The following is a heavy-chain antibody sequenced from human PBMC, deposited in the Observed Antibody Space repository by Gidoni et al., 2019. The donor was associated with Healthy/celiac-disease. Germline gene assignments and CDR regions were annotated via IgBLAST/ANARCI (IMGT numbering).Heavy chain of an antibody. D-gene: IGHD2-2*01. J-gene: IGHJ6*02. CDR1: GGSISSYY. Sequence: QVQLQASGPGLVKPSETLSLTCTVSGGSISSYYWSWIRQPPGKGLEWIGYIYYSGSTNYNPSLKSRVTISVDTSKNQFSLKLSSVTAADTAVYYCARSSCFAAFCYYYGMDVWGQGTTVTVSS. CDR2: IYYSGST. V-gene: IGHV4-59*01. CDR3: ARSSCFAAFCYYYGMDV.